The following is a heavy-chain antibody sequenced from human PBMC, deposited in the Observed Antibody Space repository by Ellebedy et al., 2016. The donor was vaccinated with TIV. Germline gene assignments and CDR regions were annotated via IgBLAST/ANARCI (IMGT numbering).Heavy chain of an antibody. V-gene: IGHV4-39*07. CDR3: ARDEYNISWFKY. CDR1: GGSIRTSIYY. CDR2: MSYSGST. Sequence: MPSETLSLTCTVSGGSIRTSIYYWGWIRQPPGQGLEWIGTMSYSGSTYYNPSLKSRVTISVDTSKNHFSLKLSSVTAADAAVYYCARDEYNISWFKYWGQGTLVTVS. J-gene: IGHJ4*02. D-gene: IGHD6-13*01.